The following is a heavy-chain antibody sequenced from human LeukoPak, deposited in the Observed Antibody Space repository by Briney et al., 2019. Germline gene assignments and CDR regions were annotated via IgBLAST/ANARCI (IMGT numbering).Heavy chain of an antibody. CDR3: ASNSGSYYPYYYYYYMDV. CDR2: IYYSGST. D-gene: IGHD1-26*01. V-gene: IGHV4-59*08. Sequence: SETLSLTCTVSGGSISSYYWSWIRHPPRKGLGVVGYIYYSGSTNYTPYLKSRVTISVDTAKHQFYLNLSSVTAADTDVYYCASNSGSYYPYYYYYYMDVWGKGTTVTVSS. CDR1: GGSISSYY. J-gene: IGHJ6*03.